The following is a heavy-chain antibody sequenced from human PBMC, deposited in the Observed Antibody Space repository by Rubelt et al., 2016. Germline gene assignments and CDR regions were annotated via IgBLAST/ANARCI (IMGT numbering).Heavy chain of an antibody. V-gene: IGHV1-46*01. D-gene: IGHD6-13*01. CDR1: GHNFIGYH. CDR2: ITSSGGST. J-gene: IGHJ3*01. Sequence: QEQLVQPGAEVRKPGASVSISCKPSGHNFIGYHIPWVRQAPGQGLEWRGIITSSGGSTSYAQKFQGRVSLTRDTLELNSLRPEDTAVYFCAARHGTQTYGAFDLWGQGTKVTVSS. CDR3: AARHGTQTYGAFDL.